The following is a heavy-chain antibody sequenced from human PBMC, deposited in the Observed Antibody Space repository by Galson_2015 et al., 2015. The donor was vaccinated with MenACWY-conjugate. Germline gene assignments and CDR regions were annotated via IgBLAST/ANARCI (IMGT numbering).Heavy chain of an antibody. CDR2: IGTAGDT. V-gene: IGHV3-13*01. J-gene: IGHJ6*02. CDR3: ARDIAVAGTVRYYYYYGMDV. Sequence: SLRLSCAASGFTFSSYDMHWVRQATGKGLEWVSAIGTAGDTYYPGSVKGRFTISRENAKNSLYLQMNSLRAEDTAVYYCARDIAVAGTVRYYYYYGMDVWGQGTTVTVSS. D-gene: IGHD6-19*01. CDR1: GFTFSSYD.